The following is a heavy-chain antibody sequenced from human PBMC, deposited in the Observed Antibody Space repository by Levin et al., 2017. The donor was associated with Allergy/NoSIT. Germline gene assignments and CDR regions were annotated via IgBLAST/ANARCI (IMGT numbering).Heavy chain of an antibody. CDR3: ARMAGYYGSESYFFES. V-gene: IGHV4-59*01. J-gene: IGHJ4*02. D-gene: IGHD3-10*01. CDR2: ILFSGTT. Sequence: SCTVSGDSINNYYWSWIRQPPGQGLEWIGYILFSGTTNYNPSLKSRGTISLDTSKNQIALQLTSVTAADTAVYYCARMAGYYGSESYFFESWGQGTLVTVSS. CDR1: GDSINNYY.